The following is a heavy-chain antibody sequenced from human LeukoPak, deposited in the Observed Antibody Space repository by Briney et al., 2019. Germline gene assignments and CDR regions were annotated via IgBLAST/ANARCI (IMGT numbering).Heavy chain of an antibody. Sequence: GGSLRLSCAASGFTFSSYAMHWVRQAPGKGLEWVAVISYDGSNKYYADSVGGRFTISRDNSKNTVYLQLNSLRAGDTAIYYCTKDRRGPAAGTWYFDSWGQGTPVTVSS. D-gene: IGHD6-13*01. J-gene: IGHJ4*02. CDR3: TKDRRGPAAGTWYFDS. CDR2: ISYDGSNK. V-gene: IGHV3-30-3*01. CDR1: GFTFSSYA.